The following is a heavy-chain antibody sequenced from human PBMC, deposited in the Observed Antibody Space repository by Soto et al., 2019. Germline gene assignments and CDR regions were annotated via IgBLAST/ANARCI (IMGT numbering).Heavy chain of an antibody. V-gene: IGHV3-48*01. Sequence: EVQLVESGGGLVQPGGSLRLSCAASGFTFSSYSMNWVRQAPGKGLEWVSYISSSSSTIYYADSVKGRFTISRDNAKNSLYLQMNSLRAEDTAVYYCARVYERLLVNYYYYGMDVWGQGTTVTVSS. D-gene: IGHD3-3*01. CDR3: ARVYERLLVNYYYYGMDV. J-gene: IGHJ6*02. CDR1: GFTFSSYS. CDR2: ISSSSSTI.